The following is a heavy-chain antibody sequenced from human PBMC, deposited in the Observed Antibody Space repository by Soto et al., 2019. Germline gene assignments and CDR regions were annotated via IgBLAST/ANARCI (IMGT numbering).Heavy chain of an antibody. CDR3: ARGMTTVTTLDY. CDR1: GGSISSGGYS. D-gene: IGHD4-4*01. J-gene: IGHJ4*02. V-gene: IGHV4-30-2*01. Sequence: QLQLQESGSGLVKPSQTLSLTCAVSGGSISSGGYSWSWIRQPPGKGLEWIGYIYHSGSTYYNPALKSRITISIDRSKNQLSLKLSSVTAADTAVYYCARGMTTVTTLDYWGQGTLVTVSS. CDR2: IYHSGST.